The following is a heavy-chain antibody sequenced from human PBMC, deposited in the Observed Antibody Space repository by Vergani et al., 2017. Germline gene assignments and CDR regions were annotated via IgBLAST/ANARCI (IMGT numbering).Heavy chain of an antibody. CDR1: GGSISSGSYY. J-gene: IGHJ3*02. D-gene: IGHD2-2*02. Sequence: QVQLQESGPGLVKPSQTLSLTCTVSGGSISSGSYYWSWIRQPAGKGLEWIGRIYTSGSTNYNPSLKSRVTISVDTSKNQFSLKLSSVTAADTAVYYCAREMTCYCSSTSCYTEAFDIWGQGSMVTVSS. CDR2: IYTSGST. V-gene: IGHV4-61*02. CDR3: AREMTCYCSSTSCYTEAFDI.